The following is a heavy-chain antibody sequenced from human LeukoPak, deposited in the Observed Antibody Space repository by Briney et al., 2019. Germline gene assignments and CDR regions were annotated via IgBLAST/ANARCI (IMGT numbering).Heavy chain of an antibody. CDR2: IKQDGSEK. D-gene: IGHD6-19*01. CDR1: GFTFSAFW. CDR3: ARCSGWAFKN. V-gene: IGHV3-7*01. Sequence: GGSLRLSCAVSGFTFSAFWMAWVRHVPGKGPEWVANIKQDGSEKYYVDSVKGRFTISRDSAKNSLYLQMDSLRAEDTAIYYCARCSGWAFKNWGQGNLVTVSS. J-gene: IGHJ4*02.